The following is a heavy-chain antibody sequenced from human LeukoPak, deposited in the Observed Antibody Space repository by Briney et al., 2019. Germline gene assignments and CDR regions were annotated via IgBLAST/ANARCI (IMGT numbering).Heavy chain of an antibody. V-gene: IGHV3-23*01. D-gene: IGHD6-13*01. J-gene: IGHJ4*02. CDR1: GFTLSSYA. CDR3: AIHSSSWLIDY. Sequence: GGSLRLSCAASGFTLSSYAMSWVRPAPGKGLEWVSGISGSGGSTYYADSVKGRFTISRDNSKNTPYLQMNSLRAEDTAVYYWAIHSSSWLIDYWGQGTLVTVSS. CDR2: ISGSGGST.